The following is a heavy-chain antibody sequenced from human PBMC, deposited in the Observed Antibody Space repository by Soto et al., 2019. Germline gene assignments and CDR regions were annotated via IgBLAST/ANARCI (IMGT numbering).Heavy chain of an antibody. J-gene: IGHJ4*02. Sequence: GGSLRLSCAASGFTFSSYWMSWVRQAPGKGLEWVANIKQDGSDKYYVDSVKGRFTISRDNARNSLVLQVNSLRAEDTAVYYCARGRSSFDYWGQGTLVTVSS. D-gene: IGHD6-13*01. CDR1: GFTFSSYW. V-gene: IGHV3-7*03. CDR2: IKQDGSDK. CDR3: ARGRSSFDY.